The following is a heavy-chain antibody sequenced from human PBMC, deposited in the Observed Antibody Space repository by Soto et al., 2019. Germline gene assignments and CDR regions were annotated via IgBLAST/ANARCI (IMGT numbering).Heavy chain of an antibody. D-gene: IGHD3-22*01. CDR1: GYIFITNW. J-gene: IGHJ4*02. V-gene: IGHV5-51*01. CDR3: ARPSDNYYDTSGASLD. Sequence: GESLKISCRGSGYIFITNWIGWVRQMPGRGLEWMGIIYPDDSDTRYSPSFQDQVTISADKSISTAYLQWSSLKASDTAMYYCARPSDNYYDTSGASLDWGQGTLVTVSS. CDR2: IYPDDSDT.